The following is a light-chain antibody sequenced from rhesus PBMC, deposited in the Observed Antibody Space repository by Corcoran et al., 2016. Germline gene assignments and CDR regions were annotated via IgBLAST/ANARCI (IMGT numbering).Light chain of an antibody. CDR1: QGIVSH. J-gene: IGKJ1*01. CDR3: QHHDCTPWT. CDR2: KAS. Sequence: EIQMTQSPSSLSASVGARVTITCRANQGIVSHLNWYQQKPGKAPKLLNYKASNLHSRVPSRFSGIGPRPAYTFTISSLQSEVVATYYCQHHDCTPWTFGQGTKVQI. V-gene: IGKV1-74*01.